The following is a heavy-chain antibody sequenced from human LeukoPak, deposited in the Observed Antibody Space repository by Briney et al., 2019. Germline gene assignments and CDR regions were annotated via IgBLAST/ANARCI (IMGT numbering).Heavy chain of an antibody. D-gene: IGHD3-10*01. CDR1: GGSISSGGYY. V-gene: IGHV4-31*03. J-gene: IGHJ5*02. CDR3: ARVGGGSGSYYRYNWFDP. Sequence: SQTLSLTCTVSGGSISSGGYYWSWIRQHPGKGLEWIGYIYYSGSTYYNPSLKSRVTISVDTSKNQFSLKLSSVTAADTAVYYCARVGGGSGSYYRYNWFDPWGQGTLVTVSS. CDR2: IYYSGST.